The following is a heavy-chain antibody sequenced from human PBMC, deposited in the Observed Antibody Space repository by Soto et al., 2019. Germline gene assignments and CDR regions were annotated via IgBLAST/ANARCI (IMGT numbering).Heavy chain of an antibody. V-gene: IGHV4-34*01. CDR3: AGSNPSSSLFDY. CDR1: GGSFSGYY. CDR2: INHSGST. D-gene: IGHD6-13*01. J-gene: IGHJ4*02. Sequence: QVQLQQWGAGLLKPSETLSLTCAVYGGSFSGYYWSWIRQPPGKGLEWIGEINHSGSTNYNPSLKSRVTVSVDTSKIQFSLKLSSVTAADTAVYYCAGSNPSSSLFDYWGQGTLVTVSS.